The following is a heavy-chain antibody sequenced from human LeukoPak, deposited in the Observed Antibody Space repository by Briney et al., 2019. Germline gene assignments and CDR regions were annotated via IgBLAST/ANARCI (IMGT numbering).Heavy chain of an antibody. D-gene: IGHD3-22*01. Sequence: PGGSLRLSCAASGFTFSNYEMNWVRQPPGKGLEWIGSIYYSGSTYYNPSLKSRVTISVDTSKNQFSLKLSSVTAADTAVYYCARSPYYYDSSDDYWGQGTLVTVSS. CDR1: GFTFSNYE. J-gene: IGHJ4*02. V-gene: IGHV4-39*01. CDR3: ARSPYYYDSSDDY. CDR2: IYYSGST.